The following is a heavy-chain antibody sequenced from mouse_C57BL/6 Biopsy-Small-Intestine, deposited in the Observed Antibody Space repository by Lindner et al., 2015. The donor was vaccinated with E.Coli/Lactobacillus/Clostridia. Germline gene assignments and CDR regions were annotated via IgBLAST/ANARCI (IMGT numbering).Heavy chain of an antibody. V-gene: IGHV5-17*01. CDR2: ISSGSSTI. D-gene: IGHD1-1*01. J-gene: IGHJ2*01. CDR1: GFTFSDYG. CDR3: ARPRTTTVVATGFDY. Sequence: VQLQESGGGLVKPGGSLKLSCAASGFTFSDYGMHWVRQAPEKGLEWVAYISSGSSTIYYADTVKGRFTISRDNAKNTLSLQMTSLRSEDTAMYYCARPRTTTVVATGFDYWGQGTTLTVSS.